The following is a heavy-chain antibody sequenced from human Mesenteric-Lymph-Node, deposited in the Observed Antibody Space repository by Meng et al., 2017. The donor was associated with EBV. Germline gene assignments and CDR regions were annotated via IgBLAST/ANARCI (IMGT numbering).Heavy chain of an antibody. Sequence: VQLVSSGAEVKTPGASVKVSCKASGYTFTSYGISWVRQAPGKGLEWMGWNGPYNGDTNYAQKLQGRVTMTTDTSTTTAYMELRSLRSDDTAVYYCARVDSSGWYGEGVVDYWGQGTLVTVSS. CDR2: NGPYNGDT. D-gene: IGHD6-19*01. V-gene: IGHV1-18*01. CDR1: GYTFTSYG. J-gene: IGHJ4*02. CDR3: ARVDSSGWYGEGVVDY.